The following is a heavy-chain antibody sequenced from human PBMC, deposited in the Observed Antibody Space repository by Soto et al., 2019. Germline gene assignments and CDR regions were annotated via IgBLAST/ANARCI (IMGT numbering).Heavy chain of an antibody. CDR2: IYDSGST. Sequence: QVQLQESGPGLVKPSQTLSLTCTVSGGSISSGDYYWSWIRQPPGKGLEWLGYIYDSGSTHYNPSLESRVTISVDTSKNQFSLRLASVTAADTAVYYCARVFDSPYSSSWYSAFDIWCQGTMVTVSS. V-gene: IGHV4-30-4*01. D-gene: IGHD6-13*01. CDR3: ARVFDSPYSSSWYSAFDI. CDR1: GGSISSGDYY. J-gene: IGHJ3*02.